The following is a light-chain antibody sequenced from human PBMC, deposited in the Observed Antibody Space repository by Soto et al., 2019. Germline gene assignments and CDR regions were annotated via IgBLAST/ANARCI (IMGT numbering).Light chain of an antibody. J-gene: IGKJ1*01. V-gene: IGKV3-20*01. CDR3: QQYASSPQT. Sequence: EIVLTQSPGTLSLSPGERVTLSCRTSQTISSSYLAWYQQKPGQAPRLLIYGASSRSTGIPDRFSGSGSGTDFTLSISRLEPEDFAVYYCQQYASSPQTFGQGTKVDIK. CDR1: QTISSSY. CDR2: GAS.